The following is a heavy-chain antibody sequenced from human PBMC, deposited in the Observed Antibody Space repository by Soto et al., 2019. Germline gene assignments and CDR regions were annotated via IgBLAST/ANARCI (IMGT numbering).Heavy chain of an antibody. CDR3: ARDSTPILRFLEWSRSRPRGGMDV. V-gene: IGHV1-2*04. J-gene: IGHJ6*02. CDR2: INPNSGGT. D-gene: IGHD3-3*01. Sequence: GASVKVSCKASGYTFTGYYMHWVRQAPGQGLEWMGWINPNSGGTNYAQKFQGWVTMTRDTSISTAYMELSRLRSDDTAVYYCARDSTPILRFLEWSRSRPRGGMDVWGQGTTVTVSS. CDR1: GYTFTGYY.